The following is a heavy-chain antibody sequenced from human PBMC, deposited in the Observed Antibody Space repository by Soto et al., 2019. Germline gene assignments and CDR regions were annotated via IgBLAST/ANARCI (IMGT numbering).Heavy chain of an antibody. CDR2: IYPGDSDT. CDR1: GYSFSNYW. CDR3: ARQDGYALYYFDH. D-gene: IGHD5-12*01. V-gene: IGHV5-51*01. J-gene: IGHJ4*02. Sequence: GESLKISCKGSGYSFSNYWIGWVRQMPGKGLEWMGIIYPGDSDTRYSPSFQGQVTISVDKSISTAYLQWSTLKASDSAMYYCARQDGYALYYFDHWGQGTLVTVSS.